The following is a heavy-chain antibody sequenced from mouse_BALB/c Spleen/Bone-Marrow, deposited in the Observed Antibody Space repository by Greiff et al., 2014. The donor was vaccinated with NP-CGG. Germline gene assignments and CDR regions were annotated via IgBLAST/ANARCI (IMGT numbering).Heavy chain of an antibody. D-gene: IGHD1-1*01. CDR3: ASYYYDSRCGFAY. J-gene: IGHJ3*01. CDR1: GFNIKDTY. CDR2: IDPANGNT. Sequence: VQLQQSGAELVKPGASVKLSCTASGFNIKDTYMHWVKQRPEQGLEWIGRIDPANGNTKYDPKFQGKATITADTSSNTAYLQLSSLTSEDTAVYYCASYYYDSRCGFAYWGQGTLVTVSA. V-gene: IGHV14-3*02.